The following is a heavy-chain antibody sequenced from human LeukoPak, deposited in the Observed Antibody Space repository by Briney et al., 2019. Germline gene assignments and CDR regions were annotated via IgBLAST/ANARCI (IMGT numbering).Heavy chain of an antibody. Sequence: GGSLRLSCAASGFTFSSYAMSWVRQAPGKGLEWVSAISGSGGSTYYADSVKGRFTISRDNSKNTLYLQMNSLRAEDMAVYYCAKDLGVVVPAAIVGYFDYWGQGTLVTVSS. V-gene: IGHV3-23*01. CDR2: ISGSGGST. D-gene: IGHD2-2*02. J-gene: IGHJ4*02. CDR3: AKDLGVVVPAAIVGYFDY. CDR1: GFTFSSYA.